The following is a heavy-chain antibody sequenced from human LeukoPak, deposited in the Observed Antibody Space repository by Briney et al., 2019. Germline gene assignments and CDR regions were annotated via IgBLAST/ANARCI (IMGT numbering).Heavy chain of an antibody. CDR3: ARHGDYCFDL. D-gene: IGHD4-17*01. Sequence: GGSLELSSAASGFTFSSRWMGWVRQAPGKGLEWVANIRNDGLTQYYLDSVKGRFTISRDNAKDSLSLQMNSLRAEDTAVYFCARHGDYCFDLWGQGTLVTVSS. V-gene: IGHV3-7*01. J-gene: IGHJ4*02. CDR2: IRNDGLTQ. CDR1: GFTFSSRW.